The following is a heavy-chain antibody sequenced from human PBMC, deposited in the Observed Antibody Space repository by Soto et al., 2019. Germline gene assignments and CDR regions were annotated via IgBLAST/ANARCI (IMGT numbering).Heavy chain of an antibody. Sequence: VSLRLSCAASGVTLSSDAMSWVRQAPWKGLEWVSAISGSGGSTYYADSVKGRFTISRDNSKNTLYLQMNSLRAEDTAVYYCAKTGDYDFWSGLIDYWGQGTLVTVSS. J-gene: IGHJ4*02. V-gene: IGHV3-23*01. CDR2: ISGSGGST. CDR1: GVTLSSDA. CDR3: AKTGDYDFWSGLIDY. D-gene: IGHD3-3*01.